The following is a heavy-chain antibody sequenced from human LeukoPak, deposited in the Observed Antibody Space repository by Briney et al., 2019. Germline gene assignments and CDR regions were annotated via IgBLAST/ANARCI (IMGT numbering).Heavy chain of an antibody. CDR3: ARGPGYYSSTSCPN. D-gene: IGHD2-2*01. CDR1: GGSISSSSYY. Sequence: PSETLSLTCTVSGGSISSSSYYWGWIRQPPGKGLEWIGSIYYSGSTYYNPSLKSRVTISVDTSKNQFSLKLSSVTAADTAVYYCARGPGYYSSTSCPNWGQGTLVTVSS. J-gene: IGHJ4*02. CDR2: IYYSGST. V-gene: IGHV4-39*01.